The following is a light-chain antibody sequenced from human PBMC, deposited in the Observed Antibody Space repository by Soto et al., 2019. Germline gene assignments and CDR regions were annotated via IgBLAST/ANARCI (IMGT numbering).Light chain of an antibody. V-gene: IGKV3-20*01. J-gene: IGKJ3*01. CDR1: QSVSSSY. CDR2: GAS. Sequence: EIVLTQSPGTLSLSPGERATLSCRASQSVSSSYLAWYQQKPGQAPRLLIYGASTRATGIPDRFSGSGSGPDVTLTISRLEPEEFAVYYCQQYGSSPPLTFGPGTNVDIK. CDR3: QQYGSSPPLT.